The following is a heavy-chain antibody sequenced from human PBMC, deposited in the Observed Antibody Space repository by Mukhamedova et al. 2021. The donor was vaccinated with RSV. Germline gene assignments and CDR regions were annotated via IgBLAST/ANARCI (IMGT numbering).Heavy chain of an antibody. J-gene: IGHJ3*02. CDR3: SRKSFWYLAFDI. CDR2: ISSSGSTI. Sequence: VSYISSSGSTIYYADSVKGRFTISRDNAKNSLYLQMNSLRAEDTSVYYCSRKSFWYLAFDIFGQWTMVTFSS. D-gene: IGHD6-13*01. V-gene: IGHV3-48*03.